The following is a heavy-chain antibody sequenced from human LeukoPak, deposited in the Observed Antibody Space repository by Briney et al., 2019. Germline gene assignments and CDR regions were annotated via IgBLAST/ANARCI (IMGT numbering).Heavy chain of an antibody. Sequence: KPSQTLSLTCAVSGGSISSGGYSWSWIRQPQGKGLDWIGYIYHSGSTYYTPSLKSRVTISVDRSKNQFSLKLSSVTAADTAVYYCARASSGCSGGSCYDWFDPWGQGTLVTVSS. CDR2: IYHSGST. CDR3: ARASSGCSGGSCYDWFDP. D-gene: IGHD2-15*01. CDR1: GGSISSGGYS. V-gene: IGHV4-30-2*01. J-gene: IGHJ5*02.